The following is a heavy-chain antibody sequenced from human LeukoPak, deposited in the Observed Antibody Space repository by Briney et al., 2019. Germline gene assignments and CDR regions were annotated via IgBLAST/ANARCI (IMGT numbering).Heavy chain of an antibody. V-gene: IGHV4-34*01. CDR2: INHSGST. J-gene: IGHJ5*02. D-gene: IGHD2-21*01. CDR3: ARVSRFLNWFDP. CDR1: GGSFRGYY. Sequence: SETLSLTCAVYGGSFRGYYWSWIRQPPGKGLEWIGEINHSGSTNYNPSLKSRLTISVDTSKNQFSLKLSSVTAADTAVYYCARVSRFLNWFDPWGQGTLVTVSS.